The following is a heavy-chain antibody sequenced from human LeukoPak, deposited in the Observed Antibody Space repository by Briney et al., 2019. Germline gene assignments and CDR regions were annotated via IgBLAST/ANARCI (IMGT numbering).Heavy chain of an antibody. V-gene: IGHV1-3*01. J-gene: IGHJ6*02. D-gene: IGHD6-13*01. CDR3: ARDGQYSSSSIITYYYYYGMDV. CDR1: GYTFTSYA. CDR2: INAGNGNT. Sequence: EASVKVSCKASGYTFTSYAMHWVRQAPGQRLEWMGWINAGNGNTKYSQKFQGRVTMTTDTSTSTAYMELRSLRSDDTAVYYCARDGQYSSSSIITYYYYYGMDVWGQGTTVTVSS.